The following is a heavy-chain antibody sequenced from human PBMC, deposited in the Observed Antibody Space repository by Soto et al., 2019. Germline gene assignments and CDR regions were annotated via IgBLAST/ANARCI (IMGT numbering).Heavy chain of an antibody. J-gene: IGHJ4*02. D-gene: IGHD2-2*01. CDR2: VYYSGTT. V-gene: IGHV4-39*01. CDR3: SRLIHCKTTSCYFDY. Sequence: SETLSLTCTVSGGSISSSSYYWAWVRQPPGKGLEWIGSVYYSGTTYYNPSLKSRVTISEDTSKNQFSLRLSSVTAADTAVFYCSRLIHCKTTSCYFDYWGPGTLVTVSS. CDR1: GGSISSSSYY.